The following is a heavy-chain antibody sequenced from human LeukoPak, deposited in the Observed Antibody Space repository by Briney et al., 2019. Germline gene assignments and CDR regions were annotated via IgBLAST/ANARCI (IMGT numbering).Heavy chain of an antibody. D-gene: IGHD5-18*01. Sequence: VASVKVSCKASGYTFTSYGISWVRQAPGQGLEWMGWISAYNGNTNYAQKLQGRVTMTTDTSTSTAYMELRSLRSDDTAVYYCARGKGYVDTAMVIYYYYYMDVWGKGTTVTVSS. J-gene: IGHJ6*03. V-gene: IGHV1-18*01. CDR1: GYTFTSYG. CDR2: ISAYNGNT. CDR3: ARGKGYVDTAMVIYYYYYMDV.